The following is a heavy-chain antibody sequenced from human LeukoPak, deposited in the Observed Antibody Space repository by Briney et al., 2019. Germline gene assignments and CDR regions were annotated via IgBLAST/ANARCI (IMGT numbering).Heavy chain of an antibody. CDR2: IYHSGST. V-gene: IGHV4-4*02. CDR3: ARDVRDYYDIRGFDY. D-gene: IGHD3-22*01. CDR1: GGSISSSNW. J-gene: IGHJ4*02. Sequence: PSETLSLTCAVSGGSISSSNWWSWVRQPPGKGREWIGEIYHSGSTNYNPSLKSRVTISVDKSKNQFSLKLSSVTAADTAVYYCARDVRDYYDIRGFDYWGQGTLVTVSS.